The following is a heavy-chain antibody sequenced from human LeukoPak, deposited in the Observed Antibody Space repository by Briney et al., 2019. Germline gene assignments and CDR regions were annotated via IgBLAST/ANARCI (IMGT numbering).Heavy chain of an antibody. D-gene: IGHD3-3*01. Sequence: GASVKVSCKASGGTFSSYAISWVRQAPGQGLEWMGGIIPIFGTANYAQKFQGRVTITTDESTSTAYMELSSLRSEDTAVYYCSITIFGQDFDYWGQGTLVTVSS. CDR3: SITIFGQDFDY. CDR1: GGTFSSYA. CDR2: IIPIFGTA. V-gene: IGHV1-69*05. J-gene: IGHJ4*02.